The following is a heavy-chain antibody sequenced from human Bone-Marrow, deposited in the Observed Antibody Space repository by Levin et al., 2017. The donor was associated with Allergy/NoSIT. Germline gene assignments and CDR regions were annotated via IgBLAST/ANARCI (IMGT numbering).Heavy chain of an antibody. CDR3: ATTKALDFWTGYSNF. V-gene: IGHV4-59*01. CDR1: GDSLNNYY. CDR2: IPQSGSP. D-gene: IGHD3/OR15-3a*01. Sequence: SETLSLTCTVSGDSLNNYYWTWVRQSPGKGLEWIGYIPQSGSPKYNPSLQSRVTISVDTSKSHFSLSLTSLTAADTAVYYCATTKALDFWTGYSNFWGQGSLVTVSS. J-gene: IGHJ4*02.